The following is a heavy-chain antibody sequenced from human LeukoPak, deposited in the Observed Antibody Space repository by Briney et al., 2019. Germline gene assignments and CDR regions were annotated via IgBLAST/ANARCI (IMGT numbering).Heavy chain of an antibody. CDR1: GGSISSSNW. CDR3: ARYDVGWYYFDY. CDR2: IYYSGST. D-gene: IGHD6-19*01. Sequence: SETLSLTCVVSGGSISSSNWWSWVRQPPEKGLEWIGEIYYSGSTNYNPSLKSRVTISVDKSNNQFSLKLSSVTAADTAVYYCARYDVGWYYFDYWGQGTLVTVSA. V-gene: IGHV4-4*02. J-gene: IGHJ4*02.